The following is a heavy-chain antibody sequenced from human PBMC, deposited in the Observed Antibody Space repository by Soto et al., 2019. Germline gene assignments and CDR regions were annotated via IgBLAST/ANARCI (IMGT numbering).Heavy chain of an antibody. J-gene: IGHJ5*02. CDR2: IYHSGST. V-gene: IGHV4-30-2*01. D-gene: IGHD1-26*01. CDR3: ARASIVGATTGPHNWFDP. Sequence: PSETLSLTCAVSGGSISSGGYSWSWIRQPPGKGLEWIGYIYHSGSTYYNPSLKSRVTISVDRSKNQFSLKLSSVTAADTAVYYCARASIVGATTGPHNWFDPWGQGTLVTVSS. CDR1: GGSISSGGYS.